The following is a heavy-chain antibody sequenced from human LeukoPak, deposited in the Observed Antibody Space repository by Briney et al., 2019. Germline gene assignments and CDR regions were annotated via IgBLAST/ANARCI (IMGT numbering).Heavy chain of an antibody. J-gene: IGHJ3*02. D-gene: IGHD3-10*01. CDR1: GFTFSSFG. V-gene: IGHV3-30*02. CDR3: CGESDAFDI. CDR2: IRYDGSIK. Sequence: GGSLRLSCAASGFTFSSFGMQWVRQAPGKGLEWVAFIRYDGSIKYYADSVKGRFTISRDNSQKTLYLQMNSLRAEDTAVYHCCGESDAFDIWGQGTMVTVSS.